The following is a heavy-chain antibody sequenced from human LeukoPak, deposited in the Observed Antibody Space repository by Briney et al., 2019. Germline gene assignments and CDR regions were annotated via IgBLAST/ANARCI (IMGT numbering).Heavy chain of an antibody. V-gene: IGHV3-30*04. CDR1: GFTFSSYA. D-gene: IGHD1-1*01. Sequence: SGRSLRLSCAASGFTFSSYAMHWVRQAPGKGLEWVAVISYDGSNKYYADSVKGRFTISRDNSKNTLYLQMNSLRAEDTAVYYCVCIRYNWGQGTLVTVSS. CDR3: VCIRYN. J-gene: IGHJ4*02. CDR2: ISYDGSNK.